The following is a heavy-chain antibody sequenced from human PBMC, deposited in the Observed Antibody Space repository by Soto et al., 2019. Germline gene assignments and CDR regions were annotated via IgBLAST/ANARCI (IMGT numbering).Heavy chain of an antibody. CDR2: ISAYKGNT. CDR3: AREDCITTSCFLADY. D-gene: IGHD2-2*01. V-gene: IGHV1-18*01. CDR1: GYTFTSYD. Sequence: QVQLVQSGAEVQKPGASVKVSCKASGYTFTSYDISWVRQAPGQGLEWMGWISAYKGNTNYTQKLQGRVTMTTDTSTSTAYMELRSLRSDDTAVYYCAREDCITTSCFLADYWGQGTLVPVSS. J-gene: IGHJ4*02.